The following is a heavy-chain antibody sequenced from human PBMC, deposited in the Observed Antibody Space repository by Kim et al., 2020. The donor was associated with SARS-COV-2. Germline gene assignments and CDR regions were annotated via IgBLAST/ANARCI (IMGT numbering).Heavy chain of an antibody. Sequence: GGSLRLSCSASGFTFSNYAMSWVRQAPGKGLEWVSGISYSSSSTYYADSVKGRFTISRDNSKNTLYLQMNSLRAEDTAVYYCVRYNSGYNLDYWGQGTLVTVSS. D-gene: IGHD6-19*01. J-gene: IGHJ4*02. CDR2: ISYSSSST. CDR1: GFTFSNYA. CDR3: VRYNSGYNLDY. V-gene: IGHV3-23*01.